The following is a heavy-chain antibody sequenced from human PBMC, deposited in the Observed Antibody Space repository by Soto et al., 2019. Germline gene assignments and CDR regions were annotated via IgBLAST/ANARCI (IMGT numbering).Heavy chain of an antibody. CDR3: ARGWSSSSPLDY. V-gene: IGHV1-18*01. Sequence: QIQLVQSGVEVKKPGASVKVSCKASGYTFISYGISWVRQAPGQGLEWMGWISAYNCKTNYAQKFQGRVTMSTDTSTSTAYMELRSLISDDTAVYYCARGWSSSSPLDYWGQGAVVTVSS. D-gene: IGHD6-13*01. CDR2: ISAYNCKT. J-gene: IGHJ4*02. CDR1: GYTFISYG.